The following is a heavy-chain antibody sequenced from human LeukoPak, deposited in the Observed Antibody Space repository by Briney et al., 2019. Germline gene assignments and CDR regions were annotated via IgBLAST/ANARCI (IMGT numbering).Heavy chain of an antibody. CDR3: ASSPLGLVGATFYFDY. Sequence: SQTLSLTCTVSGGSISSGDYYWSWIRQPPGKGLEWIGYIYHSGSTYYNPSLKSRVTISIDTSKNQFSLKLSSVTAADTAVYYCASSPLGLVGATFYFDYWGQGTLVTVSS. CDR2: IYHSGST. D-gene: IGHD1-26*01. CDR1: GGSISSGDYY. J-gene: IGHJ4*02. V-gene: IGHV4-30-4*08.